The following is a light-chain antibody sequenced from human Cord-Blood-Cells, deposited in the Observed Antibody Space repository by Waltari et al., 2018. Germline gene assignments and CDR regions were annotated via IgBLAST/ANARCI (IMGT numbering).Light chain of an antibody. CDR2: DAS. J-gene: IGKJ4*01. CDR3: QQRSNWPLT. Sequence: EIVLTQSPATLSLSPGERATLSSRASQSVSSYLAWYQHKPGQAPRLLIYDASNRATGIPARFSVSGSVTDFTLTISSLEPEDFAVYYCQQRSNWPLTFGGGTKVEIK. V-gene: IGKV3-11*01. CDR1: QSVSSY.